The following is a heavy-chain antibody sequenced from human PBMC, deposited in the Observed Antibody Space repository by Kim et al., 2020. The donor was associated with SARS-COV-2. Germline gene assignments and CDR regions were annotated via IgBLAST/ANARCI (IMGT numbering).Heavy chain of an antibody. Sequence: SETLSLTCAVYGGSFSGYYWSWIRQPPGKGLEWIGEINHSGSTNYNPSLKSRVTISVDTYKNQFSLKLSSVTAADTAVYYCARTSGWGSYDSSGSYFDYWGQGTLVTVSS. CDR2: INHSGST. CDR1: GGSFSGYY. V-gene: IGHV4-34*01. D-gene: IGHD3-22*01. J-gene: IGHJ4*02. CDR3: ARTSGWGSYDSSGSYFDY.